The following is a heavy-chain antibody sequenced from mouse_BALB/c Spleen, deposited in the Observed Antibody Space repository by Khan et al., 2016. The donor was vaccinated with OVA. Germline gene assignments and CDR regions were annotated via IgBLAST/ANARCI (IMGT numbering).Heavy chain of an antibody. CDR3: ARVGDNGTMDC. CDR2: INTYTGEP. CDR1: GFTFTNYE. Sequence: QIQLVQSGPELKKPGETVQISCKASGFTFTNYEMNWVKQAPGKGLKWMGWINTYTGEPTFADDFKGRFAFSLETSASTAYLQINSLKNEDTATYFCARVGDNGTMDCWGQGTSVTVSS. V-gene: IGHV9-3-1*01. D-gene: IGHD3-3*01. J-gene: IGHJ4*01.